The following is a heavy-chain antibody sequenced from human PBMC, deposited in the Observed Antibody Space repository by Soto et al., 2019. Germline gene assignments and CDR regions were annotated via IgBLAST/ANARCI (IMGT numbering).Heavy chain of an antibody. Sequence: SQTLSLTCVISGDSVSSNSAAWNWIRQSPSRGLEWLGRTYYRSRWYNDYAVSVRSRITVNADTSKNQFSLHPNSVTPEDTAVYYCARARGYSGYDYPPPTVRHYYYMDVWGKGTTVTVSS. CDR3: ARARGYSGYDYPPPTVRHYYYMDV. CDR2: TYYRSRWYN. V-gene: IGHV6-1*01. J-gene: IGHJ6*03. CDR1: GDSVSSNSAA. D-gene: IGHD5-12*01.